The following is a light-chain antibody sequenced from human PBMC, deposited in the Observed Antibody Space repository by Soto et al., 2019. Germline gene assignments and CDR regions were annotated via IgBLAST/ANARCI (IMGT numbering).Light chain of an antibody. CDR1: QSISSD. V-gene: IGKV3-15*01. Sequence: ETVLTQSPAILYLTLGERATFSCRASQSISSDLAWYQQKPGQVPRLLIYGASTRATGIPARFSGSGSGTEFTLTISGLQSEDFAVYHCQQYNSWPHSFGQGTKLEI. J-gene: IGKJ2*01. CDR3: QQYNSWPHS. CDR2: GAS.